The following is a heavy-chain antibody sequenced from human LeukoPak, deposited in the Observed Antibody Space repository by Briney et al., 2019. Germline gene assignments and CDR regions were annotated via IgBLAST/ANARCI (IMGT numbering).Heavy chain of an antibody. CDR2: INAGNANT. D-gene: IGHD6-19*01. CDR1: GFTFTTYA. V-gene: IGHV1-3*03. J-gene: IGHJ3*02. CDR3: ARRAIAVAGTNAFDI. Sequence: ASVKVSCKASGFTFTTYATRWVRHAPEQRLEWMGWINAGNANTKYSQEFQGRVTITRDTPASTAYMEQSSLRSEDMAVYYCARRAIAVAGTNAFDIWGQGTMVTVSS.